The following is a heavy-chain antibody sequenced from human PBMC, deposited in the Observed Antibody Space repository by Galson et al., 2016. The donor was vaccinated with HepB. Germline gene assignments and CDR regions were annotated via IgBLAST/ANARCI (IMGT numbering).Heavy chain of an antibody. V-gene: IGHV3-9*01. J-gene: IGHJ5*02. D-gene: IGHD6-19*01. Sequence: SLRLSCAASGFTFDDYGMHWVRQVPGEGLEWVSSISWNSRTIGYADSVKGRFTISRDNARNSLYLQMNSLRAEDTALYYCTKDRGLAVAGWFDPWGQGTLVTVSS. CDR3: TKDRGLAVAGWFDP. CDR1: GFTFDDYG. CDR2: ISWNSRTI.